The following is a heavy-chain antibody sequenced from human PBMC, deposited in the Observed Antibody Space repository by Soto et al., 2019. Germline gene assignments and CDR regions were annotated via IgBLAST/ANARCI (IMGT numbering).Heavy chain of an antibody. V-gene: IGHV3-13*05. CDR1: GFTFSNFD. CDR2: IGAARDP. J-gene: IGHJ6*02. CDR3: ARAYTGRLPRRADYYYAMDV. D-gene: IGHD5-18*01. Sequence: PGGSLILSCATSGFTFSNFDMHWVRQVPGKGLEWVSAIGAARDPYYLGSVKGRFTISRENAKNSVYLQMNDLRAGDSAVYYCARAYTGRLPRRADYYYAMDVWGQGTTVTVSS.